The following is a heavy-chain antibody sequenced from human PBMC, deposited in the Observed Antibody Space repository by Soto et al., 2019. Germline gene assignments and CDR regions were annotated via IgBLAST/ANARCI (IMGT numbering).Heavy chain of an antibody. J-gene: IGHJ4*02. D-gene: IGHD3-10*01. CDR3: LTLPRNRRGSPFNF. Sequence: GGSLRLSCSGSGFTFRDYALTWFRQTPGKGLECVGFIRSEAYGGTPDYAASVQGRFTISREDFRGVAYLQMDSLKSEDTGIYYCLTLPRNRRGSPFNFWGQATQVTVAS. CDR2: IRSEAYGGTP. CDR1: GFTFRDYA. V-gene: IGHV3-49*03.